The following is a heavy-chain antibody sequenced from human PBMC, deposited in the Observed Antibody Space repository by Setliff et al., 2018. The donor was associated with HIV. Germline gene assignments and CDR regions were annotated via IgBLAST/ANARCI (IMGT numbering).Heavy chain of an antibody. V-gene: IGHV3-11*04. J-gene: IGHJ4*01. CDR3: AKDNTAAGPYYFDY. CDR1: GFTFNDYY. Sequence: PGGSLRLSCAASGFTFNDYYMSWIRQAPGKGLEWVSYISTSGNSINYADSVKGRFTISRDNAKKSLYLQMNGLRAEDTALYYCAKDNTAAGPYYFDYWGHGTLVTVSS. D-gene: IGHD6-13*01. CDR2: ISTSGNSI.